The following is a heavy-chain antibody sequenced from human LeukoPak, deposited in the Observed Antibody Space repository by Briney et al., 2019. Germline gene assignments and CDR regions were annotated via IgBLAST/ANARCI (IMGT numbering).Heavy chain of an antibody. CDR1: GFTFSSYW. Sequence: PRGSLRLSCAASGFTFSSYWMSWVRQALGQGLEWVANIKHDGSEKCYVDSLKGRFTISRDNAKNSLYLQLNSLRAEDTAVYYCARDYPLDWLYDNWGQGTLVTVSS. CDR2: IKHDGSEK. D-gene: IGHD3-9*01. J-gene: IGHJ4*02. V-gene: IGHV3-7*01. CDR3: ARDYPLDWLYDN.